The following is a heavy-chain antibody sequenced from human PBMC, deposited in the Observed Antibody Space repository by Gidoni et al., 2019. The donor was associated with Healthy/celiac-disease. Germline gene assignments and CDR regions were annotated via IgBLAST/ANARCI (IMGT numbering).Heavy chain of an antibody. J-gene: IGHJ4*02. CDR3: ARPATPSGSFDY. CDR2: INHSGST. V-gene: IGHV4-34*01. D-gene: IGHD2-15*01. CDR1: GGSFSGYY. Sequence: QVQLQQWGPGLWRPPATLSPTALSYGGSFSGYYWSWIRQPPGKGLDCIGEINHSGSTNYNPSLKSRVTISVDTSKNQFSLKLSSVTAADTAVYYCARPATPSGSFDYWGQGTLVTVSS.